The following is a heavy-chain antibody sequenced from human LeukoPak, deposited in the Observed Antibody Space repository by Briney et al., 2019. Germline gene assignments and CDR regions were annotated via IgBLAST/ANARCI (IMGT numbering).Heavy chain of an antibody. J-gene: IGHJ4*02. Sequence: HPGGSLRLSCAASGFTFINYAMTWVRQAPGKGLEWVSVISGSGGSTFYADSVKGRFTISRDNSKNTLYLQMNSLRADDTAVYYCAKERFSSSSGLEPDYWGQGTLVTVSS. D-gene: IGHD6-6*01. V-gene: IGHV3-23*01. CDR2: ISGSGGST. CDR1: GFTFINYA. CDR3: AKERFSSSSGLEPDY.